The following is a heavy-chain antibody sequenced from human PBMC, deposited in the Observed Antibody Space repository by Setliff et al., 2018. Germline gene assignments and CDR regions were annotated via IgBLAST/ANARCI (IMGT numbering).Heavy chain of an antibody. Sequence: ASVKVSCKASGYTFTDYAMHWVRQAPGQRLEWMGWINPGNGKTKYSQKFQGRVTITRDTSASTAYMELRSLRSDDTAVYYCVKDRVEVVVAAPQARFDPWGQGTLVTVSS. CDR2: INPGNGKT. V-gene: IGHV1-3*01. CDR1: GYTFTDYA. D-gene: IGHD2-15*01. CDR3: VKDRVEVVVAAPQARFDP. J-gene: IGHJ5*02.